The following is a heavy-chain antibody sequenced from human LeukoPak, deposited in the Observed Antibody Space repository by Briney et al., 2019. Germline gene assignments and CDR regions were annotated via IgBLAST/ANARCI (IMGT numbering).Heavy chain of an antibody. D-gene: IGHD3-10*01. V-gene: IGHV3-48*02. CDR3: ARGMSYFGLGTYYNAFDY. Sequence: GGSLGLSCAAPGFTFSSYSMNWVRQAPGKGLEWVSYISSSSSTIYYADSVKGRFTISRDNAKNSLYLQMNSLRDEDTAVYYCARGMSYFGLGTYYNAFDYWGQGTLVTVSS. CDR1: GFTFSSYS. J-gene: IGHJ4*02. CDR2: ISSSSSTI.